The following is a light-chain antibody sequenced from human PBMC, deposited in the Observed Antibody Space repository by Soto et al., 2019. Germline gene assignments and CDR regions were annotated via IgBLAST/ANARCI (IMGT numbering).Light chain of an antibody. Sequence: DIQMTQSPSSVSASVGDRVTITCRASQGITNRLAWYQQKPGKAPKLLIYEASSLQSGVPSRISGSGSGTDFTRTISSLQPEDFATYYCQHANSFPITFGQGTRLESK. CDR1: QGITNR. V-gene: IGKV1D-12*01. J-gene: IGKJ5*01. CDR3: QHANSFPIT. CDR2: EAS.